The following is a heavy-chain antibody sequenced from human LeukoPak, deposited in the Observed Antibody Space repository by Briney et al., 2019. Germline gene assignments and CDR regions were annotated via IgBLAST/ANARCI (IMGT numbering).Heavy chain of an antibody. CDR1: GGTFSSYT. CDR3: ARGLHYYDSSGWYDY. D-gene: IGHD3-22*01. J-gene: IGHJ4*02. V-gene: IGHV1-69*02. CDR2: IIPILGIA. Sequence: SVKVSCKASGGTFSSYTISWVRQAPGQGLEWMGRIIPILGIANYAQKFQGRVTITADKSTSTAYMELSSLRSEDTAVYYCARGLHYYDSSGWYDYWGQGTLVTVSS.